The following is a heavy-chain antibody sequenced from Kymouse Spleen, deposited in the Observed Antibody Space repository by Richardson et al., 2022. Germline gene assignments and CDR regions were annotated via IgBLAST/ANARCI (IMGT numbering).Heavy chain of an antibody. CDR2: INHSGST. V-gene: IGHV4-34*01. Sequence: QVQLQQWGAGLLKPSETLSLTCAVYGGSFSGYYWSWIRQPPGKGLEWIGEINHSGSTNYNPSLKSRVTISVDTSKNQFSLKLSSVTAADTAVYYCAREGDYYGSGPRNWFDPWGQGTLVTVSS. J-gene: IGHJ5*02. CDR3: AREGDYYGSGPRNWFDP. D-gene: IGHD3-10*01. CDR1: GGSFSGYY.